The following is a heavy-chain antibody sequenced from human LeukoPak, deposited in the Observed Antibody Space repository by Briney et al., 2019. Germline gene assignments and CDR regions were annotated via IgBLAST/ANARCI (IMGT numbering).Heavy chain of an antibody. D-gene: IGHD3-3*01. J-gene: IGHJ4*02. Sequence: GALRLSCAASGFTFDDYAMHWVRQAPGKGLEWVSLISWDGGSTYYADSVKGRFTISRDNSKNSLYLQMNSLRAEDTALYYCAKDITPRMRYDFWSGYFDYWGQGTLVTVSS. V-gene: IGHV3-43D*03. CDR2: ISWDGGST. CDR1: GFTFDDYA. CDR3: AKDITPRMRYDFWSGYFDY.